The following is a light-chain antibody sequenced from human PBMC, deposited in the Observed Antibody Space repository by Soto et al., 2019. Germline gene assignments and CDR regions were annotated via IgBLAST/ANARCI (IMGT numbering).Light chain of an antibody. V-gene: IGKV1-5*03. Sequence: DIQMTQSPSTLSASVGDRVTITCRASQRISTWLAWYQQKPGKAPNLLISKASRLQSGVPSRFSGSGSGTEFTLTISSLQPDDSATYYCQHYNSYPITFGQGTRLEIK. CDR1: QRISTW. CDR2: KAS. CDR3: QHYNSYPIT. J-gene: IGKJ5*01.